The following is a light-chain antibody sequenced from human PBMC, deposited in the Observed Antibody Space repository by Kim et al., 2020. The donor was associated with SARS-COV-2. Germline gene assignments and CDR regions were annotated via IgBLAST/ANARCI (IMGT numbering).Light chain of an antibody. CDR3: QQYNKWMYT. V-gene: IGKV3D-15*01. Sequence: SVPPGGGATLSGRASQSVSSNLAWYQKKPGQAPKLVIYGASTRAAGVPARFSGSVSGAEFTLTISNLQPEDCAVYYCQQYNKWMYTFGQGTKLEIK. CDR2: GAS. CDR1: QSVSSN. J-gene: IGKJ2*01.